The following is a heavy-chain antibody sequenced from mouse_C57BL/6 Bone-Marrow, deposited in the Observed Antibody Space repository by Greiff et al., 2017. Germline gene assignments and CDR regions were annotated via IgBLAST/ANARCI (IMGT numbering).Heavy chain of an antibody. Sequence: VQLVESGPELVKPGASVKISCKASGYSFTSYYIHWVKQRPGQGLEWIGWIYPGSGNTKYNEKFKGKATLTADTSSSTAYMQLSSLTSEDSAVYYCASLIYYYGRGDYWGQGTTLTVSS. CDR3: ASLIYYYGRGDY. V-gene: IGHV1-66*01. CDR1: GYSFTSYY. D-gene: IGHD1-1*01. CDR2: IYPGSGNT. J-gene: IGHJ2*01.